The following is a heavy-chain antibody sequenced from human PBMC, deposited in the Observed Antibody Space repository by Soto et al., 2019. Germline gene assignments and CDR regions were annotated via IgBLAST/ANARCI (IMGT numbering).Heavy chain of an antibody. D-gene: IGHD3-3*01. CDR2: ISAYNGNT. CDR3: ARTEIRFLEWSVDAFDI. J-gene: IGHJ3*02. Sequence: EASVKVSCKASGYTFTSYGISWVRQAPGQGLEWMGWISAYNGNTNYAQKLQGRVTMTTDTSTSTAYMELRSLRSDDTAVYYCARTEIRFLEWSVDAFDIWGQGTMVTVSS. V-gene: IGHV1-18*01. CDR1: GYTFTSYG.